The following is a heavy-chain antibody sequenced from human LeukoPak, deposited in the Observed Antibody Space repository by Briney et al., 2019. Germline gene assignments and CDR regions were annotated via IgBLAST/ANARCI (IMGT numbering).Heavy chain of an antibody. J-gene: IGHJ3*02. D-gene: IGHD2-2*02. Sequence: ASVKVSCKASGYTFTDYYMHWVQQAPGKGLEWMGRVDPEDGETIYAEKLQGRVTITADTSTDTAYMELSSLRSEDTAVYYCATGDCSSTSCYTGLHAFDIWGQGTMVTVSS. V-gene: IGHV1-69-2*01. CDR2: VDPEDGET. CDR3: ATGDCSSTSCYTGLHAFDI. CDR1: GYTFTDYY.